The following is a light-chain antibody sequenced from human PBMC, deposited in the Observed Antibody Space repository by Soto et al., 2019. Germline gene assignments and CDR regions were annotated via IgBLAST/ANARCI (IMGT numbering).Light chain of an antibody. Sequence: QSALTQPASVSGSPGQSITISCTGTSSDVGSYNYVSWYQQHPGKAPKLMIYEVSNRPSGVSNRFSGSKSGNTASLTITGLQAEDEADYYCQSYDSSLSGSYVFGTGTKVTVL. V-gene: IGLV2-14*01. CDR1: SSDVGSYNY. CDR3: QSYDSSLSGSYV. CDR2: EVS. J-gene: IGLJ1*01.